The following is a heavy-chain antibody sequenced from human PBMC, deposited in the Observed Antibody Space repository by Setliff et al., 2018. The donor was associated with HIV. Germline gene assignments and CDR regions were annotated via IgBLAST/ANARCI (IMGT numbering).Heavy chain of an antibody. J-gene: IGHJ6*03. CDR1: GGFIGTYY. D-gene: IGHD3-3*01. V-gene: IGHV4-59*13. Sequence: SETLSLTCTVSGGFIGTYYWSWIRQSPGKGLEWIGSVYYTGATNYNPSLESRVTMSVDTSKNQFSLRLMSLTAADTAIYYCARGRVTLNGVAAGHHYMDVWGKGNTVTVSS. CDR3: ARGRVTLNGVAAGHHYMDV. CDR2: VYYTGAT.